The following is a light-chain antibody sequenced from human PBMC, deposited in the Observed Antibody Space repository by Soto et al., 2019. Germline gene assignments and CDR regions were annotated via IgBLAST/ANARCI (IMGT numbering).Light chain of an antibody. V-gene: IGKV1-5*03. J-gene: IGKJ1*01. CDR3: QHYNSYSEA. CDR1: QTISSW. Sequence: DIQMTQSPSTLSGSVGDRVTITCRASQTISSWLAWYQQKPGTAPKLLIYKASTLKSGVPSRFSGSRSGTEVTNTSSSLPPDDFATYDCQHYNSYSEAFGQGIKVYLK. CDR2: KAS.